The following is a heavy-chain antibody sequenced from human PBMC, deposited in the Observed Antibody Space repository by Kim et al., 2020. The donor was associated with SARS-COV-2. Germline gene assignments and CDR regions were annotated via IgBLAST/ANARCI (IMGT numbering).Heavy chain of an antibody. V-gene: IGHV4-34*01. J-gene: IGHJ4*01. D-gene: IGHD2-15*01. CDR1: VGSFSGYY. CDR2: INHSGST. Sequence: SETLSLTCAVYVGSFSGYYLSWIRQPPGKGLEWIGEINHSGSTNYNPSLKSRVTVSVDTSKNQFSLKLSSVTAADTAVYYCAGHGGQSVDCGHGTLVTV. CDR3: AGHGGQSVD.